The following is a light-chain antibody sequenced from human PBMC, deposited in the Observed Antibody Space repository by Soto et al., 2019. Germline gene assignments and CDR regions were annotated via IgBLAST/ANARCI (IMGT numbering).Light chain of an antibody. CDR1: QNVLYSSNNKNY. CDR2: WAS. V-gene: IGKV4-1*01. J-gene: IGKJ3*01. CDR3: HQYYSTPLP. Sequence: DIVMTQSPDSLAVSLGERATINCKSSQNVLYSSNNKNYLAWYQQKPGQPPKLLIYWASTRESGVPDRFSGSGSGTDFPLTIRRLQAEDVAVYYCHQYYSTPLPFGPGTKVDIK.